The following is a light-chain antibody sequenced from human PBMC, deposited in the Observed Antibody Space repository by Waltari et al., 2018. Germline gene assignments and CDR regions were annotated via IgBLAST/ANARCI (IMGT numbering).Light chain of an antibody. CDR1: RGDVGGYNY. CDR2: EVS. J-gene: IGLJ2*01. Sequence: QSALTQPASVSGSPGQSITISCTGTRGDVGGYNYVSWYQQHAGKAPKVIIYEVSNRPSGVSTRFSASKSGDTSSLTISGLQAEYEATYYCSSYTSATTLSVVFGGGTKVTVL. V-gene: IGLV2-14*01. CDR3: SSYTSATTLSVV.